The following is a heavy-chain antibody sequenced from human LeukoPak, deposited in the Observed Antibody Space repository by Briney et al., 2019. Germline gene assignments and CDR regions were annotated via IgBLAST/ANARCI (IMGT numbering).Heavy chain of an antibody. J-gene: IGHJ4*02. CDR1: GGTFSSHA. D-gene: IGHD3-16*01. Sequence: SVKVPCKASGGTFSSHAISWVRQAPGQGLEWMGRIIPILGIANYAQKFQGRVTITADKSTSTAYMELSSLRSEDTAVYYCARELRSDRRWGHWGQGTLVTVSS. CDR2: IIPILGIA. CDR3: ARELRSDRRWGH. V-gene: IGHV1-69*04.